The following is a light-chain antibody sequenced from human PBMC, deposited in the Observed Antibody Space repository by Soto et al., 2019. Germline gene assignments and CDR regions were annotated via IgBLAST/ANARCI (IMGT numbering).Light chain of an antibody. CDR1: SSDVGGYNF. CDR3: CSYAGSGSWV. V-gene: IGLV2-8*01. CDR2: EVT. Sequence: QSVLTQPPSASGSPGQSVTISCTGTSSDVGGYNFVSWYQQHPGKAPKFMIYEVTKRPSGVPDRFSGSKSGNTASLTISGLQAEDEGDFFCCSYAGSGSWVFGGGTKLTVL. J-gene: IGLJ3*02.